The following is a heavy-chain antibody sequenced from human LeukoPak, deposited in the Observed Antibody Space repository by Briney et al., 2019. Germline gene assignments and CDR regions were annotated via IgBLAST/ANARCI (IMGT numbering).Heavy chain of an antibody. D-gene: IGHD3-10*01. CDR3: ARGGGPRAYYYGSGKPVEVTDY. V-gene: IGHV1-46*01. J-gene: IGHJ4*02. CDR2: INPSGGST. Sequence: ASVKVSCKASGYTFTSYYMHWVRQARGQGLEWMGIINPSGGSTSYAQKFQGRVTMTRDTSTSAVYMELSSLRSEDTAVYYCARGGGPRAYYYGSGKPVEVTDYWGQGTLVTVSS. CDR1: GYTFTSYY.